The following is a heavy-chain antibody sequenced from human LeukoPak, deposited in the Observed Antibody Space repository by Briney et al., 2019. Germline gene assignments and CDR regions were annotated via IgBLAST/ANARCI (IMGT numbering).Heavy chain of an antibody. V-gene: IGHV4-39*01. CDR3: ARRGVVATPDANF. Sequence: PSETLSLTCTVPGGSISSSRYYWGWIRHPPGKGLEWIVSIYYTGSTYYIPSLRGRVFISVDTSKNQFTLKLSSVTAADTAVYYCARRGVVATPDANFWGQGTLVTVSS. CDR2: IYYTGST. J-gene: IGHJ4*02. CDR1: GGSISSSRYY. D-gene: IGHD5-12*01.